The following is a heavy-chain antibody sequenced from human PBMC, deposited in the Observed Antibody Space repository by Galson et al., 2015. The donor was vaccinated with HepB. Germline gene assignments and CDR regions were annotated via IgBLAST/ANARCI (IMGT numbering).Heavy chain of an antibody. CDR1: GFTFSNAW. D-gene: IGHD3-10*01. V-gene: IGHV3-15*01. CDR3: TTALSGVLLWCGELPPDY. J-gene: IGHJ4*02. Sequence: SLRLSCAASGFTFSNAWMSWVRQAPGKGLEWVGRIKSKTDGGTTDYAAPVKGRFTISRDDSKNTLYLQMNSLKTEDTAVYYCTTALSGVLLWCGELPPDYWGQGTLVTVSS. CDR2: IKSKTDGGTT.